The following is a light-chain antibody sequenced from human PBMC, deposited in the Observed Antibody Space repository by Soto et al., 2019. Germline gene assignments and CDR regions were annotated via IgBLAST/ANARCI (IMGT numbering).Light chain of an antibody. J-gene: IGKJ4*01. CDR3: QQYDAYPHT. CDR2: TTS. Sequence: DIQMTQSPSTLSASVGDRVTVSCRASQSIDRWLAWYQQVPGKAPQLLIYTTSSLESGVPSRFSGSGSGTEFTLSISSLQPDDSATYYCQQYDAYPHTFGGGTKVDIK. CDR1: QSIDRW. V-gene: IGKV1-5*03.